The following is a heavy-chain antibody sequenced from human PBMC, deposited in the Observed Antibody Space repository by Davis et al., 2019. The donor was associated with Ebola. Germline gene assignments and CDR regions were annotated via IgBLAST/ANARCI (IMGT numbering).Heavy chain of an antibody. V-gene: IGHV1-8*02. CDR2: MNPNSGNT. J-gene: IGHJ4*02. CDR3: AREIKRAVQGSFFEN. D-gene: IGHD3-16*02. Sequence: ASVKVSCKTSGYTFTNFDVHWVRQAAGQGLEWMGWMNPNSGNTGYAQKFQGRVTMTRNTSINTAYMQLSSLRSEDSAVYYCAREIKRAVQGSFFENWGQGTLVTVSS. CDR1: GYTFTNFD.